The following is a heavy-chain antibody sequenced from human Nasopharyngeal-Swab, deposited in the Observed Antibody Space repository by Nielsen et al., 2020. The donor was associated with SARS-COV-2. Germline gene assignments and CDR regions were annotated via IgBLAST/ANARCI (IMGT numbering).Heavy chain of an antibody. D-gene: IGHD1-26*01. CDR3: ARLGFSGSYDY. V-gene: IGHV4-39*01. J-gene: IGHJ4*02. Sequence: SETLSRTCTVSGGSISSSSYYWGWIRQPPGKGLEWIGSIDYSGSTYYNPSIKSRVTISVDTSKNQFSLKLSSVTAADTAVYYCARLGFSGSYDYWGQGTLVTVSS. CDR2: IDYSGST. CDR1: GGSISSSSYY.